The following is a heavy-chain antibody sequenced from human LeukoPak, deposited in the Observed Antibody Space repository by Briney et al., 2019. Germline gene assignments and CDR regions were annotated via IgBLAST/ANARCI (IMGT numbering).Heavy chain of an antibody. Sequence: PGGSLRLSCAASGFTVSSNYMSWVRQAPGKGLEWVSIIYSGGNTYYADSVRGRFIISRDNSENTVYLQMNSLRAEDTAVYFCARPPGLAGHYSYYYGVDVWGQGTTVTVSS. V-gene: IGHV3-66*04. CDR1: GFTVSSNY. CDR2: IYSGGNT. J-gene: IGHJ6*02. CDR3: ARPPGLAGHYSYYYGVDV. D-gene: IGHD6-19*01.